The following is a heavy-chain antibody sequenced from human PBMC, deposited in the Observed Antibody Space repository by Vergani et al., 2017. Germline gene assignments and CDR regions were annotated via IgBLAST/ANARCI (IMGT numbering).Heavy chain of an antibody. Sequence: EVQLVESGGGLVQPGRSLRLSCAASGFTFADYAMHWVRQAPGKGLEWVSGISWNSGSIGYADSVKGRFTISRDNAKNSLYLQMNSLRAEDTALYYCAKDMGYCSSTSCSPGAFDIWGQGTMVTVSS. CDR1: GFTFADYA. V-gene: IGHV3-9*01. CDR2: ISWNSGSI. D-gene: IGHD2-2*01. J-gene: IGHJ3*02. CDR3: AKDMGYCSSTSCSPGAFDI.